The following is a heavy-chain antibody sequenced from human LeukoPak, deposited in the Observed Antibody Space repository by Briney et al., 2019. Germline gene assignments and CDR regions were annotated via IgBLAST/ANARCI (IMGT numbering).Heavy chain of an antibody. Sequence: PSEPLSLTCTVSGGSISSSSYYWGWIRQPPGKGLEWIGSIYYSGSTYYNPSLKSRVTISVDTSKNQFSLKLSSVTAADTAVYYCARLRGGDYGDYYYFDYWGQGTLVTVSS. CDR3: ARLRGGDYGDYYYFDY. CDR1: GGSISSSSYY. D-gene: IGHD4-17*01. J-gene: IGHJ4*02. CDR2: IYYSGST. V-gene: IGHV4-39*01.